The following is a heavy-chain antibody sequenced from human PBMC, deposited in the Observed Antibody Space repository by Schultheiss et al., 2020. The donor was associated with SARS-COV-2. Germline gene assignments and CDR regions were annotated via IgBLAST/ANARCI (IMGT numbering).Heavy chain of an antibody. CDR2: IYYSGST. D-gene: IGHD2-2*01. CDR1: GGSISSYY. J-gene: IGHJ5*02. V-gene: IGHV4-39*01. CDR3: ARRLAECSSTTCQDTWFDP. Sequence: SETLSLTCTVSGGSISSYYWGWIRQPPGKGLEWIGSIYYSGSTYYNPSLKSRVTISVDTSKNQFSLKLTSVTAADTAVYYCARRLAECSSTTCQDTWFDPWGKGTLVTVSS.